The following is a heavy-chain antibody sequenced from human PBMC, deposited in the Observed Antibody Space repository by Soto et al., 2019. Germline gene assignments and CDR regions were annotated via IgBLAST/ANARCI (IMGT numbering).Heavy chain of an antibody. CDR1: GGSISSGGYH. J-gene: IGHJ4*02. D-gene: IGHD3-10*01. CDR3: ARGVRD. CDR2: IYYSGST. V-gene: IGHV4-31*03. Sequence: QVQLQESGPGLVKPSQTLSLTCTVSGGSISSGGYHWSWIRQHPGKGLEWIGYIYYSGSTSYNPSLKRRGTISEDTSKNQFSLKLSSVTAADTAVYFCARGVRDWGQGTLVTVSS.